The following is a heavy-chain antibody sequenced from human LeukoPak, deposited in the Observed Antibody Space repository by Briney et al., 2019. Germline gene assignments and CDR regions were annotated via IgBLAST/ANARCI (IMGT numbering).Heavy chain of an antibody. CDR1: GYTFTSYG. CDR3: ARVSASGGFDDH. D-gene: IGHD3-10*01. J-gene: IGHJ5*02. V-gene: IGHV1-18*01. Sequence: ASVKVSCKASGYTFTSYGISWVRQAPGQGLEWMGWISAYNGNTNYAQKLQGRVTMTTDTSTSTVYMELSSLRPDDTAVYYCARVSASGGFDDHWGQGSLVTVSS. CDR2: ISAYNGNT.